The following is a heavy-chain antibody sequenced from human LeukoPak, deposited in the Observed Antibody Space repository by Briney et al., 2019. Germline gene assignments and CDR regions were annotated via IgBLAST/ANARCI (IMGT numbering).Heavy chain of an antibody. J-gene: IGHJ4*02. CDR3: ARVISSTSRVVDY. D-gene: IGHD2-2*01. CDR2: ISSSSGTI. Sequence: PGGSLRLSCAASGFTFSTYNMDWVRQAPGKGLEWVSYISSSSGTIYYADSVKGRFTISRDNAKNSLYLQMNSLRAEDTAVYYRARVISSTSRVVDYWGQGTLVTVSS. V-gene: IGHV3-48*01. CDR1: GFTFSTYN.